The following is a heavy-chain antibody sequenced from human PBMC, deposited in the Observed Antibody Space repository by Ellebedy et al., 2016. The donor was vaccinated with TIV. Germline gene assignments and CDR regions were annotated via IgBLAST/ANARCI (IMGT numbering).Heavy chain of an antibody. CDR2: ISWNSGSI. V-gene: IGHV3-9*01. CDR1: GFTFDVYA. D-gene: IGHD1-26*01. CDR3: AKGGGRYNWFDP. Sequence: SLKISXAASGFTFDVYAMHWVRQAPGKGLEWVSGISWNSGSIGYADSVKGRFTISRDNAKNSLYLQMNSPRAEDTALYYCAKGGGRYNWFDPWGQGTLVTVSS. J-gene: IGHJ5*02.